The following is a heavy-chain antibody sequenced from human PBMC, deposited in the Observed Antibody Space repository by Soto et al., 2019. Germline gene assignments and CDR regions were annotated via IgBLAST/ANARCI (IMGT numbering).Heavy chain of an antibody. J-gene: IGHJ3*02. Sequence: QVQLVQSGAEVKKPGSSVKVSCKASGGTFSSYTISWVRQAPGQGLEWMGRIIPILGIANYAQKFQGRVTITADKSTSTAYMELSSLRSEDTAVYYCASIWLRKAFDIWGQGTMVTVSS. V-gene: IGHV1-69*02. CDR3: ASIWLRKAFDI. CDR1: GGTFSSYT. D-gene: IGHD5-18*01. CDR2: IIPILGIA.